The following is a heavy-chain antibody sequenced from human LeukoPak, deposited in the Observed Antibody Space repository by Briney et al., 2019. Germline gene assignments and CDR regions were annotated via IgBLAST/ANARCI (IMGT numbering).Heavy chain of an antibody. V-gene: IGHV3-13*03. D-gene: IGHD6-13*01. CDR3: ARDLVAAAGTTFDY. CDR1: GFTFSSYD. J-gene: IGHJ4*02. Sequence: GGSLRLSCAACGFTFSSYDMHWVRQATGKGLEWVSAIGTAGDTYYPGSVKGQFTISRENAKNSLYLQMNSLRAEDTAVYYCARDLVAAAGTTFDYWGQGTLVTVSS. CDR2: IGTAGDT.